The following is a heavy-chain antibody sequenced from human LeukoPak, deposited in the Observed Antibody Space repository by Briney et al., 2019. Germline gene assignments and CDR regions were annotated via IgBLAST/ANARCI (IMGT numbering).Heavy chain of an antibody. J-gene: IGHJ3*02. D-gene: IGHD3-22*01. CDR1: GGSISGSNW. CDR2: IYHSGST. CDR3: ARDQYYYDSSGYYQSDAFDI. V-gene: IGHV4-4*02. Sequence: SETLSLTCAVSGGSISGSNWWSWVRQPPGKGLEWIGEIYHSGSTNYNPSLKSRVTISVDKSKNQFSLKLSSVTAADTAVYYCARDQYYYDSSGYYQSDAFDIWGQGTMVTVSS.